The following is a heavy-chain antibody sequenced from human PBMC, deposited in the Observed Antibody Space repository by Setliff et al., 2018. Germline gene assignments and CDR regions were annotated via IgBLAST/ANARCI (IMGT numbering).Heavy chain of an antibody. CDR3: ASNGRPLRYYFDY. CDR1: GGSFSGYY. V-gene: IGHV4-34*01. CDR2: INHSGGT. Sequence: SETLSLTCAVYGGSFSGYYWSWIRQPQGKGLEWIGEINHSGGTTYNPSLTSRVTISVDTSKTQFSLKLSSVTAADTAMYYCASNGRPLRYYFDYWGQGTLVTVSS. J-gene: IGHJ4*02. D-gene: IGHD2-15*01.